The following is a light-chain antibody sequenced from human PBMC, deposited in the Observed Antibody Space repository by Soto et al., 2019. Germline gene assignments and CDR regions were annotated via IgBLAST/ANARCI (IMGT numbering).Light chain of an antibody. CDR3: QQYVTTPLT. J-gene: IGKJ4*01. CDR2: WAS. Sequence: DIVMTQSPDSLAVSLGERATINCKSSQSVFYSSANRSHLAWYQQKSGQPPKLLIYWASTRESGVPDRFSGTGSGTDFTLTIRGLQTEDVAVYYCQQYVTTPLTFGGGTKVEIK. CDR1: QSVFYSSANRSH. V-gene: IGKV4-1*01.